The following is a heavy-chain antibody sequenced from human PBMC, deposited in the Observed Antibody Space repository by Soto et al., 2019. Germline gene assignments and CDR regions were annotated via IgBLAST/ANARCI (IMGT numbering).Heavy chain of an antibody. D-gene: IGHD2-15*01. CDR1: GYSFTSYG. Sequence: QVQLVQSGAVVKKPGASVKVSCKASGYSFTSYGIGWVRQAPGRGLEWMGWINTNNGNTNSAQRLQGRVTMTADTSTRTAYMEFRSLRFDDTAVYYCAMDLLGSFDVWGQWTMVTISS. V-gene: IGHV1-18*01. CDR2: INTNNGNT. J-gene: IGHJ3*01. CDR3: AMDLLGSFDV.